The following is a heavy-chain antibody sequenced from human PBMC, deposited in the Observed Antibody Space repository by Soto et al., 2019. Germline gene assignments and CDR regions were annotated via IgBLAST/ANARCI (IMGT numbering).Heavy chain of an antibody. J-gene: IGHJ5*02. CDR1: GGSIGSYY. V-gene: IGHV4-59*01. CDR2: IYYESA. CDR3: ARGYYDTTGYSLDP. Sequence: PSETLSLTCTVSGGSIGSYYWNWIRQSPGKGLEWIGYIYYESANYNPSLSSRFIIFADTSKNLISLRLSSVTAADTAVYYCARGYYDTTGYSLDPWGQGTLVTVSS. D-gene: IGHD3-22*01.